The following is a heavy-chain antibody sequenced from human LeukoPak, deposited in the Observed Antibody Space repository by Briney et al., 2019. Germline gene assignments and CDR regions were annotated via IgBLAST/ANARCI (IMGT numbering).Heavy chain of an antibody. CDR3: ARVTKYYYDSSGYYPIDY. V-gene: IGHV3-33*01. D-gene: IGHD3-22*01. CDR1: GFTFSTYG. Sequence: GGSLRLSCAASGFTFSTYGMHWVRQAPGKGLEWEAVIWYDGSNKYYADSVKGRFTISRDNSKNTLYLQMNSLRAEDTAVYYCARVTKYYYDSSGYYPIDYWGQGTLVTVSS. CDR2: IWYDGSNK. J-gene: IGHJ4*02.